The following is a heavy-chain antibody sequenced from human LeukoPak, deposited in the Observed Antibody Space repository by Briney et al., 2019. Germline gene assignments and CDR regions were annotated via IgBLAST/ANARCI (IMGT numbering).Heavy chain of an antibody. CDR2: ISASGSTT. Sequence: PGGSLRLSCAASGFTFSSYAMNWVRQAPGKGLDWVSFISASGSTTHYADSVTGRFTISRDNSKNTLYLQMNSLRAEDTAVYYCAKDLTYYYDSSGYYLDYWGQGTLVTVSS. CDR3: AKDLTYYYDSSGYYLDY. V-gene: IGHV3-23*01. D-gene: IGHD3-22*01. CDR1: GFTFSSYA. J-gene: IGHJ4*02.